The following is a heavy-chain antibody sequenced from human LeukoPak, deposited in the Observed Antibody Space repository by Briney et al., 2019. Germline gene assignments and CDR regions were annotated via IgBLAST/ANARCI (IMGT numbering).Heavy chain of an antibody. CDR2: ISSSSSYI. J-gene: IGHJ4*02. CDR1: GFTFSSYA. V-gene: IGHV3-21*01. CDR3: AVQPVGSYYGFDY. D-gene: IGHD1-26*01. Sequence: AGGSLRLSCAASGFTFSSYAMSWVRQAPGKGLEWVSSISSSSSYIYYADSVKGRFTISRDNAKNSLYLQMNSLRAEDTAVYYCAVQPVGSYYGFDYWGQGTLVTVSS.